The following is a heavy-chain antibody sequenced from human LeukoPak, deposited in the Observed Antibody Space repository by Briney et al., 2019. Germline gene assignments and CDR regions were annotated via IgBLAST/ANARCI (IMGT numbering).Heavy chain of an antibody. Sequence: SETLSLTCAVYGGSFSGYYWSWIRQPPGKGLEWIGEINHSGSTNYNPSLKSRVTISVDTSKNQFSLKLSSVTAADTAVYYCARGGIQTKAVIFDYWGQGTLVTVSS. J-gene: IGHJ4*02. CDR1: GGSFSGYY. D-gene: IGHD3-16*02. CDR3: ARGGIQTKAVIFDY. CDR2: INHSGST. V-gene: IGHV4-34*01.